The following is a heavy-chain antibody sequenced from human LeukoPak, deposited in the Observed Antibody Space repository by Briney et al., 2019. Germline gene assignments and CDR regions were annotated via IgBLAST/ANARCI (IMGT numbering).Heavy chain of an antibody. CDR3: AKDKYDCSSTSCYIVEAFDI. CDR2: IYYSGST. CDR1: GGSISSSSYY. D-gene: IGHD2-2*02. J-gene: IGHJ3*02. Sequence: TSETLSLTCTVSGGSISSSSYYWGWIRQPPGKGLEGIGSIYYSGSTYYNPSLKSRVTISVDTSKNQSSLKLSSVTAADTAVYYCAKDKYDCSSTSCYIVEAFDIWGQGTMVTVSS. V-gene: IGHV4-39*02.